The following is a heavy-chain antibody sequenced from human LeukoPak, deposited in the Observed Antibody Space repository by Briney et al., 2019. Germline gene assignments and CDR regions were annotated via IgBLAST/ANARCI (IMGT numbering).Heavy chain of an antibody. CDR2: ISSSGSTI. CDR1: GFTFSSYE. Sequence: GGSLRLSCAASGFTFSSYEMNWVRQAPGKGLEWVSYISSSGSTIYYADSVKGRFTISRDNAKNSLYLQMNSLRAEDTAVYYCAREPPGGWEPYLDYWGQGTLVTVSS. V-gene: IGHV3-48*03. D-gene: IGHD1-26*01. J-gene: IGHJ4*02. CDR3: AREPPGGWEPYLDY.